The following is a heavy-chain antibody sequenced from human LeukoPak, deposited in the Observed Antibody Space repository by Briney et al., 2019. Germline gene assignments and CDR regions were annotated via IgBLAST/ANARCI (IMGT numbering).Heavy chain of an antibody. D-gene: IGHD2-21*02. V-gene: IGHV4-34*01. CDR3: GAYCGGDCYPHDY. CDR1: GGSFSGYY. Sequence: SETLPLTCAVYGGSFSGYYWSWIRQPPGKGLEWIGEINHSGSTNYNPSLKSRVTISVDTSKNQFSLKLSSVTAADTAVYYCGAYCGGDCYPHDYWGQGTLVTVSS. J-gene: IGHJ4*02. CDR2: INHSGST.